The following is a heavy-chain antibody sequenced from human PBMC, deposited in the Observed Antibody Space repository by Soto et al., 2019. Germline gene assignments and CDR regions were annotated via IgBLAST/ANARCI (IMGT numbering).Heavy chain of an antibody. CDR2: IYYSGST. CDR3: ARGPIVGARGGFGFDS. V-gene: IGHV4-31*03. D-gene: IGHD1-26*01. J-gene: IGHJ5*01. Sequence: SSETLSLTCTVSGGSISSGGYYWSWIRQHPGKGLEWIGYIYYSGSTYYNPSLKSRVTISVDTSKNQFSLKLSSVTAAGTAVYYCARGPIVGARGGFGFDSWGRGTLVTVSS. CDR1: GGSISSGGYY.